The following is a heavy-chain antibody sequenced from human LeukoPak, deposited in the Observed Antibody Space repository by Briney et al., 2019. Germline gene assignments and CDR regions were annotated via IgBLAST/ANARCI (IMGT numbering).Heavy chain of an antibody. CDR2: IKQDGSEK. CDR3: ARSVDFWSGYYFDY. D-gene: IGHD3-3*01. J-gene: IGHJ4*02. V-gene: IGHV3-7*01. CDR1: GFSVSNNY. Sequence: GGSLRLSCAASGFSVSNNYISWVRQAPGKGLEWVANIKQDGSEKYYVDSVKGRFTISRDNAKNSLYLQMNSLRAEDTAVYYCARSVDFWSGYYFDYWGQGTLVTVSS.